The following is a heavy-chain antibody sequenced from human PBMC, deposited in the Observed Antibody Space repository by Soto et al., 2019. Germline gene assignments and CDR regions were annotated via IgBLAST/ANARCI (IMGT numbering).Heavy chain of an antibody. V-gene: IGHV4-30-2*03. CDR1: GGSIGSGGYS. J-gene: IGHJ4*02. D-gene: IGHD6-13*01. CDR3: ARRGSSSWYGY. CDR2: IYHSGST. Sequence: SETLSLTCAVSGGSIGSGGYSWSWIRQPPGKGLEWIGYIYHSGSTYYNPSLKSRVTISVDTSKNQFSLKLSSVTAADTAVYYCARRGSSSWYGYWGQGTLVTVSS.